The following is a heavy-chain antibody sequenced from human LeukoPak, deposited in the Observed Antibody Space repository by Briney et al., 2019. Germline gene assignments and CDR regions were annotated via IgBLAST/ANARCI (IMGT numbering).Heavy chain of an antibody. V-gene: IGHV3-48*03. J-gene: IGHJ4*02. CDR2: ISSSGSTI. D-gene: IGHD5-12*01. CDR1: GFTFSSYE. CDR3: AKWKWLPYYFDY. Sequence: GGSLRLSCAASGFTFSSYEMNWVRQAPGKGLEWVSYISSSGSTIYYADSVKGRFTISRDNSKNTLYLQMNSLRAEDTAVYYCAKWKWLPYYFDYWGQGTLVTVSS.